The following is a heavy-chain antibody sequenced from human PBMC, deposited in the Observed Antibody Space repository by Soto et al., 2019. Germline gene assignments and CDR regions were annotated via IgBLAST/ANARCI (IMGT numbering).Heavy chain of an antibody. CDR3: ARGPIAAAGRPEYYFDN. CDR1: GGSFSGYY. D-gene: IGHD6-13*01. CDR2: INHSGST. Sequence: TSETLSLTCAVYGGSFSGYYWSWIRQPPGKGLEWIGEINHSGSTNYNPSLKSRVTISVDTSKNQFSLKLSSVTAADTAVYYCARGPIAAAGRPEYYFDNWGQGTLVTVSS. J-gene: IGHJ4*02. V-gene: IGHV4-34*01.